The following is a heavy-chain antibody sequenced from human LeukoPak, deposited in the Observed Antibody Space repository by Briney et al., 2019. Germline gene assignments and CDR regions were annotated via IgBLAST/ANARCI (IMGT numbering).Heavy chain of an antibody. V-gene: IGHV5-51*01. Sequence: GESLKISCKGSGYSFTNYWIVWVRQMPGKGLEWMGIIYPGDSDTRYSPSFEGQITISVDKSISTAYLQWSSLKASDTAVYYCARHGHCTNGVCYSNYYYHMDVWGKGTTVTVSS. CDR2: IYPGDSDT. CDR1: GYSFTNYW. J-gene: IGHJ6*03. D-gene: IGHD2-8*01. CDR3: ARHGHCTNGVCYSNYYYHMDV.